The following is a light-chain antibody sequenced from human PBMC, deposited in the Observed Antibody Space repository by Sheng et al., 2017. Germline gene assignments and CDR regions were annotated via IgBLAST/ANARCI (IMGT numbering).Light chain of an antibody. CDR1: HNIVTN. Sequence: ETVMTQSPATLSVSPGERATLSCRASHNIVTNLAWYQHKPGQAPRLLIYDASYRATGIPARFSGSGSGTDFTLIISSLEPEDSGIYYCLQRSNWPPPLTFGGGTKVEIK. J-gene: IGKJ4*01. CDR2: DAS. CDR3: LQRSNWPPPLT. V-gene: IGKV3-11*01.